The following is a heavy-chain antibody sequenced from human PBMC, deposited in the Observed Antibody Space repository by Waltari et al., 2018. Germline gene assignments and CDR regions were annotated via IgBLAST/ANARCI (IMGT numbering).Heavy chain of an antibody. D-gene: IGHD2-8*01. Sequence: QVQLQQWGAGLLKPSETLSLTCAVYGGSFSGYYWSWIRQPPGKGLEWIGEINHSGSTNYNPSLKSRVTISVDTSKNQFSLKLSSVTAADTAVYYCARQKVYAFDIWGQGTMVTVSS. V-gene: IGHV4-34*01. J-gene: IGHJ3*02. CDR1: GGSFSGYY. CDR3: ARQKVYAFDI. CDR2: INHSGST.